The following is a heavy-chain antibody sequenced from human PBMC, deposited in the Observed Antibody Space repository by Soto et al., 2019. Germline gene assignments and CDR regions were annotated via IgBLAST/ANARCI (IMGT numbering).Heavy chain of an antibody. CDR2: IYYSGST. CDR1: GGSISSGDYY. V-gene: IGHV4-30-4*01. J-gene: IGHJ6*02. CDR3: ARYRHSQKYYYYGMDV. Sequence: KTSETLSLTCTVSGGSISSGDYYWSWIRQPPGKGLQWIGYIYYSGSTYYNPSLKSRVTISVDTSKNQFSLKLSSVTAADTAVYYCARYRHSQKYYYYGMDVWGQGTTVTVSS. D-gene: IGHD2-2*01.